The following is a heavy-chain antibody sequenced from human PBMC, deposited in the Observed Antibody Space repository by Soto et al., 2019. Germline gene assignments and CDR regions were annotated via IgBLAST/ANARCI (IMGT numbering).Heavy chain of an antibody. D-gene: IGHD5-18*01. CDR3: YRGYSYGTHFKTYGMDV. CDR1: GLTFSSYG. CDR2: IWYDGSNK. Sequence: PVRFMRVSCAAAGLTFSSYGMHWVRQAPGKGLEWVAVIWYDGSNKYYADSVKGRFTISRDNSKNTLYLQMNSLRAEDTAVYYCYRGYSYGTHFKTYGMDVWGQGTTVNVSS. V-gene: IGHV3-33*01. J-gene: IGHJ6*02.